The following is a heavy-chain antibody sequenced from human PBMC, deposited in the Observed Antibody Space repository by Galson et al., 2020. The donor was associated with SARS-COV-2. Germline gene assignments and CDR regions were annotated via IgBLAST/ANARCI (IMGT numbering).Heavy chain of an antibody. Sequence: GESLKISRKGSGYSFTSYWIGWVRQMPGKGLEWMGIIYPGDSDTRYSPSFQGQVTISADKSISTAYLQWSSLKASDTAMYYCARKGARDSYGFSWADVPDYFDYWGQGTLVTVSS. D-gene: IGHD5-18*01. CDR2: IYPGDSDT. CDR1: GYSFTSYW. J-gene: IGHJ4*02. V-gene: IGHV5-51*01. CDR3: ARKGARDSYGFSWADVPDYFDY.